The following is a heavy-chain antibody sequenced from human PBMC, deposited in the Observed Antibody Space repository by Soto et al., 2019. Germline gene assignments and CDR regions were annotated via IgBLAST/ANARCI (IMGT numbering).Heavy chain of an antibody. D-gene: IGHD2-8*02. Sequence: GGSLRLSCAAAGFMFSNYGMSWVRQAPGKGLQWVATIHPSGGSTHYAESVRGRFTISRDNSRDTLYLRMNSLTAEDTAVYYCAKDPSTGAPDCWGQGAQVTVSS. CDR2: IHPSGGST. CDR1: GFMFSNYG. J-gene: IGHJ4*02. V-gene: IGHV3-23*01. CDR3: AKDPSTGAPDC.